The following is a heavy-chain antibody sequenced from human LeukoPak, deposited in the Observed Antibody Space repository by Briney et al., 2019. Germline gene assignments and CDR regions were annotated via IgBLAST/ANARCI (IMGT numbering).Heavy chain of an antibody. CDR2: IRYDGTSK. CDR1: GFTFNSHG. V-gene: IGHV3-30*02. Sequence: GGSLRLSCAASGFTFNSHGMHWVRQAPGKGLEWVAFIRYDGTSKYYPDSVKGRFTISRDNSRNTLYLQMNSLRPEDTAVYYCAKGHEFGDRKYYFDYWGEGTLVTVSS. J-gene: IGHJ4*02. D-gene: IGHD2-21*01. CDR3: AKGHEFGDRKYYFDY.